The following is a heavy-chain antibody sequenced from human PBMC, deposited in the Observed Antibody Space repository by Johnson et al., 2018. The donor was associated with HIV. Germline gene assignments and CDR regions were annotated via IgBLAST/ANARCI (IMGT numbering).Heavy chain of an antibody. D-gene: IGHD7-27*01. CDR1: GFTFSSYA. V-gene: IGHV3-23*04. CDR2: ISGSGGST. CDR3: ARGLTGDDAFDI. Sequence: VQLVESGGGLVQPGGSLRLSCAASGFTFSSYAMSWVRQAPGKGLEWVSAISGSGGSTYYADSVKGRFTISRDNSKTTLYLQMNSLRAGDTAVYYCARGLTGDDAFDIWGQGTMVTVSS. J-gene: IGHJ3*02.